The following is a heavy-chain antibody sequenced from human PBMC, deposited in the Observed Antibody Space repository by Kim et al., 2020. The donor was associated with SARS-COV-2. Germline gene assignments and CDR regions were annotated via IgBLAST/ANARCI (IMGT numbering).Heavy chain of an antibody. Sequence: SETLSLTCTVSGGSISSSHFYWGWIRQPPGKGLEWIGSIYYSGSTSYKPSLKSRVTITVDTSKNQFSLKLSSVTAADTAVYYCARKWLLPPYYVDYWGQGTLVTVSS. CDR1: GGSISSSHFY. V-gene: IGHV4-39*07. J-gene: IGHJ4*02. D-gene: IGHD3-22*01. CDR2: IYYSGST. CDR3: ARKWLLPPYYVDY.